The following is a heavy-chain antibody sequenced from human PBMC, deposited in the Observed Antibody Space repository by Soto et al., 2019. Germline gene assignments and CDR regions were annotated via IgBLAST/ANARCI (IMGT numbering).Heavy chain of an antibody. J-gene: IGHJ4*02. Sequence: SETMSLSCAVSGGSISSSRWSSWVRPPPGKGLEWIGEIYHSGSTNYNPSLKSRVTISVDKSKNQFSLKPSSVTAADTAVYYCARASVEQGLIFDYWGQGTLVTVSS. CDR2: IYHSGST. V-gene: IGHV4-4*02. CDR1: GGSISSSRW. D-gene: IGHD6-19*01. CDR3: ARASVEQGLIFDY.